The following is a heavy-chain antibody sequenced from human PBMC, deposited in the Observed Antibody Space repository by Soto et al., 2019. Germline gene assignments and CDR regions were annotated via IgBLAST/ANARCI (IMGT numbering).Heavy chain of an antibody. Sequence: HVQLQESGPGLVKPSQTLSLTCTVSGGSINNGNYYWSWIRQHPGKGLEWIAYIDYSGSTYYNPSLNSRVTLSVDTSKNQFSLKLTSVTAADTAVYYCARGDSWNDPHFAYWGQGTLVTVSS. V-gene: IGHV4-31*03. D-gene: IGHD1-20*01. CDR1: GGSINNGNYY. J-gene: IGHJ4*02. CDR3: ARGDSWNDPHFAY. CDR2: IDYSGST.